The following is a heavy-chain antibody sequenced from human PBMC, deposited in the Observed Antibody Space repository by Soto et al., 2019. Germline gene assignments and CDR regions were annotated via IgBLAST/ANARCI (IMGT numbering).Heavy chain of an antibody. V-gene: IGHV3-53*01. Sequence: DVHLVESGGGLIQPGGSLRLSCVASGLTVSGKKYMAWVRQAPGKGPERFSGLYDLDGTYYADSVRGRFTTSIDSSRTTVYLQMRDLRPEDTPLYFCGTWHIRKHAYHIWGQGTIGTVSS. CDR2: LYDLDGT. J-gene: IGHJ3*02. CDR3: GTWHIRKHAYHI. CDR1: GLTVSGKKY.